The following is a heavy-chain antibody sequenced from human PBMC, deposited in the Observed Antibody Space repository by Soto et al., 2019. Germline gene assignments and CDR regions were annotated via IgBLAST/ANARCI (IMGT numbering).Heavy chain of an antibody. CDR3: AHSSGRSGDY. CDR2: LYWDDAK. V-gene: IGHV2-5*02. Sequence: QITLKESGPTLVKPTQTLTLTCTFSGFSLTTSGVGVGWIRQPPGKALEWLALLYWDDAKRYCPSLKSRLTITMDTSNTQVVLTMTNMDPMDTGTYFCAHSSGRSGDYWGQGNLVTVSS. CDR1: GFSLTTSGVG. J-gene: IGHJ4*02. D-gene: IGHD3-10*01.